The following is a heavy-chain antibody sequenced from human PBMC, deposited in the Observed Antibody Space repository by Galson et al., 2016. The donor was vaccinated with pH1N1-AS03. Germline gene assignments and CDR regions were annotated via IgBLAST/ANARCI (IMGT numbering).Heavy chain of an antibody. J-gene: IGHJ4*02. CDR1: GYSFTNHW. CDR2: IYPVDSDT. D-gene: IGHD2-2*01. V-gene: IGHV5-51*01. CDR3: ARHREYQVLSSAMDV. Sequence: QSGAEVKKPGESLQISCKGSGYSFTNHWIAWVRQMPGKGLEWMGFIYPVDSDTRYSPSFQGQVTISADKSVTTAYLQWSSLKASDTAIYYCARHREYQVLSSAMDVWGQGALVTVSS.